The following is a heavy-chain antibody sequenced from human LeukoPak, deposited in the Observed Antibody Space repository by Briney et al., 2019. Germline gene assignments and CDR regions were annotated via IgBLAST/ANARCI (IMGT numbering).Heavy chain of an antibody. Sequence: GGSLRLSCAASGFTFSSNGMQWVRQAPGKGLEWVALIWYDGSKKYYADSVKGRFIISRDNSENTLYLQLNSLRAEDTAIYYCARLQGVSTFDYWGQGTLVTVSS. CDR3: ARLQGVSTFDY. CDR1: GFTFSSNG. D-gene: IGHD5/OR15-5a*01. CDR2: IWYDGSKK. J-gene: IGHJ4*02. V-gene: IGHV3-33*01.